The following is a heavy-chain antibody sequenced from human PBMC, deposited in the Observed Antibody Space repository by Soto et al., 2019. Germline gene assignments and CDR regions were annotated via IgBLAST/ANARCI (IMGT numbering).Heavy chain of an antibody. J-gene: IGHJ4*02. D-gene: IGHD3-10*01. Sequence: VESLKISFQTSGYTFTNYWIFFVLQMPGGGLEWLGLIFPRDFDVRYSPSFEGQVTISADRSTANAFIKWRSMEASDSDLYFCEGIVYIIKQMESWGQGTPV. V-gene: IGHV5-51*01. CDR3: EGIVYIIKQMES. CDR2: IFPRDFDV. CDR1: GYTFTNYW.